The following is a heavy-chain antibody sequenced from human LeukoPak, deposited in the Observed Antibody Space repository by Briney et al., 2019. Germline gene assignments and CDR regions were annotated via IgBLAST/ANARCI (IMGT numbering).Heavy chain of an antibody. J-gene: IGHJ4*02. CDR1: GFTFSGSA. D-gene: IGHD2-15*01. CDR2: IRSKANSYAT. CDR3: AKDRGVLGYCSGGSCRTFDY. V-gene: IGHV3-73*01. Sequence: GGSLRLSCAASGFTFSGSAMHWVRQASGKGLEWVGRIRSKANSYATAYAASVKGRFTISRDNAKNSLYLQMNSLRAEDTAVYYCAKDRGVLGYCSGGSCRTFDYWGQGTLVTVSS.